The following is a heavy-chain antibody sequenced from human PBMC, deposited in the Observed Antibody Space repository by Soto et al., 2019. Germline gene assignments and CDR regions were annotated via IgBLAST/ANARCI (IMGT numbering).Heavy chain of an antibody. J-gene: IGHJ4*02. V-gene: IGHV3-33*01. CDR3: EREDYGSGSFDY. Sequence: QVQLVESGGGVVQPGRSLRLSCAASEFTFSSYGMHWVRQAPGKGLEWVAVIWYDGSNKYYADSVKGRFTISRDNSKNTLYLQMNSLRAEDTAVYYCEREDYGSGSFDYWGQGTLVTVSS. CDR1: EFTFSSYG. CDR2: IWYDGSNK. D-gene: IGHD3-10*01.